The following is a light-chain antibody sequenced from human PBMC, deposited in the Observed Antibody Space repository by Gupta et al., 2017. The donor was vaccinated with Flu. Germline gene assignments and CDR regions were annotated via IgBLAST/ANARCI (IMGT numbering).Light chain of an antibody. CDR1: QSVSSSY. CDR3: QQDCSSPWT. CDR2: GAS. V-gene: IGKV3-20*01. Sequence: EIVLTQSPGTLSLSPGERATLSCRASQSVSSSYLAWYQQKPGQAPRLLIYGASSRATGIPDRFSGSGSETDFTLTISRLEPEDFAVYYCQQDCSSPWTFGQGTKVEIK. J-gene: IGKJ1*01.